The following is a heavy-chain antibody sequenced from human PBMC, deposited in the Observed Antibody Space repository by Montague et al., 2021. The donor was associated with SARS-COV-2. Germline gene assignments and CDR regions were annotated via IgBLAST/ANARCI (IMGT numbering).Heavy chain of an antibody. Sequence: SLRLSCAASGFTFSRYDFNWVRQTPGKGLEWLSYIGTSGSNIFYAESVEGRFTISRDDARKSLYLQMKRLRAEDTAVYYCARNQVGRSGYGMDVWGQGTTVTVSS. CDR1: GFTFSRYD. V-gene: IGHV3-48*03. J-gene: IGHJ6*02. D-gene: IGHD2-2*01. CDR3: ARNQVGRSGYGMDV. CDR2: IGTSGSNI.